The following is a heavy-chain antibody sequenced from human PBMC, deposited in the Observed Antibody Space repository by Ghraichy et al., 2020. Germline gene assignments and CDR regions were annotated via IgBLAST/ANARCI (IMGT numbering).Heavy chain of an antibody. CDR1: GITVSTKY. V-gene: IGHV3-66*01. CDR2: VYSGGKT. J-gene: IGHJ4*02. D-gene: IGHD2-21*02. Sequence: GGSLRLSCAASGITVSTKYMHWVRQAPGKGLEWVSRVYSGGKTDYADSVRDRFIISRDSSTNTLYLQMNSLRAEDTAVYYCAGGDCEGDCYFDFRGQGTLVTVSS. CDR3: AGGDCEGDCYFDF.